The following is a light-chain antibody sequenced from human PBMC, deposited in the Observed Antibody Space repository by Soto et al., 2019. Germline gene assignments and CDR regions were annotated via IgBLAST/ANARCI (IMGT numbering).Light chain of an antibody. CDR2: DVS. V-gene: IGLV2-14*01. J-gene: IGLJ2*01. CDR1: SSDVGGYNY. CDR3: SSYTSSSIVV. Sequence: QSALTQPASVSGSPGQSITISCTGTSSDVGGYNYVSWYHQHPGKAPKLMIYDVSNRPSGVSNRFSGSKSGNTASLTISGLQAEDEADDYCSSYTSSSIVVFGGGTKLTVL.